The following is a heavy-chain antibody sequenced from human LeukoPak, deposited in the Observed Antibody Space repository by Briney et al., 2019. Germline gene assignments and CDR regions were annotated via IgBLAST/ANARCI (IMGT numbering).Heavy chain of an antibody. CDR1: GGSISSSSYY. V-gene: IGHV3-7*01. D-gene: IGHD3-16*01. CDR3: ARDGGSFDY. Sequence: ETLSLTCTVSGGSISSSSYYWGWVRQAPGKGLEWVANIKQDGSEKYYVDSVKGRCTISRDNAKKSLYLQMNSLRAEDTAVYYCARDGGSFDYWGQGTLVTVSS. J-gene: IGHJ4*02. CDR2: IKQDGSEK.